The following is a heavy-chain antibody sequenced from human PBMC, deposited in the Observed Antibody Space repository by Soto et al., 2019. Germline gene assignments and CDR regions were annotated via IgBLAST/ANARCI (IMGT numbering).Heavy chain of an antibody. D-gene: IGHD3-9*01. J-gene: IGHJ4*02. Sequence: QVQLVQSGAEVKKPGASVKVSCTASGYTFTSYDINWVRQATGQGLEWMGWMNPNSGNTGYAQKFQGRVTMTRNTSISTAYMELSSMRSEDTAVYYCARMYYDILTGYYNFDYWGQGTLVTVSS. CDR2: MNPNSGNT. CDR3: ARMYYDILTGYYNFDY. V-gene: IGHV1-8*01. CDR1: GYTFTSYD.